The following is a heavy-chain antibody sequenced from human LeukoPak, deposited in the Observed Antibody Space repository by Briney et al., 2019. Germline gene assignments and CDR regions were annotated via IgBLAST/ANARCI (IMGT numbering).Heavy chain of an antibody. CDR2: INHSGST. V-gene: IGHV4-34*01. Sequence: SETLSLTCAVYGGSFSGYYWSWIHQPPGKGLEWIGEINHSGSTNYNPSLKSRVTISVDTSKNQFSLKLSSVTAADTAVYYCARLDGSGSYFYYMDVWGKGTTVTISS. J-gene: IGHJ6*03. CDR1: GGSFSGYY. CDR3: ARLDGSGSYFYYMDV. D-gene: IGHD3-10*01.